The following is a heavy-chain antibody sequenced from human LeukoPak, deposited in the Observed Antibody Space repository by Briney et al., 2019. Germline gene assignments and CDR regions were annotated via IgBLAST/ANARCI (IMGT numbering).Heavy chain of an antibody. CDR3: AKDSGSYPGTETYFAY. V-gene: IGHV3-48*04. CDR2: ISSSSSTI. D-gene: IGHD1-26*01. CDR1: GFTFSSYS. Sequence: GGSLRLSCAASGFTFSSYSMNWVRQAPGKGLEWVSYISSSSSTIYYADSVKGRFTISRDNAKNSLYLQMNSLRAEDMALYYCAKDSGSYPGTETYFAYWGQGTLVTVSS. J-gene: IGHJ4*02.